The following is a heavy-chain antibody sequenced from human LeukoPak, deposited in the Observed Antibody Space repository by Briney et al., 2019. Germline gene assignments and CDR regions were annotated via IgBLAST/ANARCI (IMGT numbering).Heavy chain of an antibody. CDR2: ISAYNGNT. CDR3: ARVMITFGGVIPSGYFDY. CDR1: GYTFTSYG. D-gene: IGHD3-16*02. V-gene: IGHV1-18*01. J-gene: IGHJ4*02. Sequence: ASVKVSCKASGYTFTSYGISWVRQAPGQGLEWMGWISAYNGNTNYAQKLQGRVTMTTDTSTSTAYMEPRSLRSDDTAVYYCARVMITFGGVIPSGYFDYWGQGTLVTVSS.